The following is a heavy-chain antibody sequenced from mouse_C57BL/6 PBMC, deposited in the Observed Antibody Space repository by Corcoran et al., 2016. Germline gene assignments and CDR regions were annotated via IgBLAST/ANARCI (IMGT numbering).Heavy chain of an antibody. J-gene: IGHJ4*01. Sequence: EVQLQQSGPELVKSGASVTISCKASGYTFTDYYMNWVKQSHGKSLEWIGDINPNNGGTSYNQKFKGKATLTVDKSSSTAYMELRSLTSEDSAVYYCADSSDSYAMDYWGQGTSVTVSS. CDR1: GYTFTDYY. V-gene: IGHV1-26*01. CDR2: INPNNGGT. D-gene: IGHD3-2*02. CDR3: ADSSDSYAMDY.